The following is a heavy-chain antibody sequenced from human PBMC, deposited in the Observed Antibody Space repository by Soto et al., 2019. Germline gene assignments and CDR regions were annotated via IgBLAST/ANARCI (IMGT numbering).Heavy chain of an antibody. CDR3: ARERYCTNGVCSHYYYYYGMDV. Sequence: QVQLVESGGGVVQPGRSLRLSCTASGFTFSSYGIHWVRQAPGKGLEWVAVIWYDGSNKYYADSVKGRFTISRDNSKNTLYLQMNSLRAEDTAVYYCARERYCTNGVCSHYYYYYGMDVWGQGTTVTVSS. CDR1: GFTFSSYG. J-gene: IGHJ6*02. CDR2: IWYDGSNK. V-gene: IGHV3-33*01. D-gene: IGHD2-8*01.